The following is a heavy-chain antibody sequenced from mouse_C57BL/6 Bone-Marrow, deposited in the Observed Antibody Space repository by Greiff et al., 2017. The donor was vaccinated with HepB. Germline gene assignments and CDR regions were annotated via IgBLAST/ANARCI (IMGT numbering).Heavy chain of an antibody. Sequence: LVESGPELVKPGASVKLSCKASGYTFTSYDINWVKQRPGQGLEWIGWIYPRDGSTKYNEKFKGKATLTVDTSSSTAYMELHSLTSEDSAVYFCARNDYGSSYWFAYWGQGTLVTVSA. CDR1: GYTFTSYD. CDR2: IYPRDGST. J-gene: IGHJ3*01. D-gene: IGHD1-1*01. V-gene: IGHV1-85*01. CDR3: ARNDYGSSYWFAY.